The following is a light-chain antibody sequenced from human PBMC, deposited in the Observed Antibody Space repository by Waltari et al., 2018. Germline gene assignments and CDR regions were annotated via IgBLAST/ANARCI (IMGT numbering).Light chain of an antibody. CDR1: QSISSY. CDR3: QQYKSYPWT. J-gene: IGKJ1*01. Sequence: DIQMTQSPSSLSASVGDRVTITCRASQSISSYLNWYQQKPGKAPKLLIYAASSLQSGVPSRFSGSGSGTDFTLTINSLQPEDFATYYCQQYKSYPWTFGQGTKVEIK. CDR2: AAS. V-gene: IGKV1-39*01.